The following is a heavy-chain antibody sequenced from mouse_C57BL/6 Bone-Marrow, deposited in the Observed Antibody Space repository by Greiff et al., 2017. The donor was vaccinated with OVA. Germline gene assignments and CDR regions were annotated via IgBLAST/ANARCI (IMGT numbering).Heavy chain of an antibody. CDR1: GFTFSDYG. CDR2: LSNLAYSI. J-gene: IGHJ3*01. V-gene: IGHV5-15*01. Sequence: EVMLVESGGGLVQPGGSLKLSCAASGFTFSDYGMAWVRQAPRKGPEWVAFLSNLAYSIYYAATVTGRFTISRENAKNTLYLEMSSLRYEDTAMYYCAGSYYSNYGFAYWGQGTLVTVSA. CDR3: AGSYYSNYGFAY. D-gene: IGHD2-5*01.